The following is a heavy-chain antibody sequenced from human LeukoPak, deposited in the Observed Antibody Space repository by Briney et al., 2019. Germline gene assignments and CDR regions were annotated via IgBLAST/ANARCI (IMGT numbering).Heavy chain of an antibody. CDR1: GGSFSGHY. J-gene: IGHJ4*02. D-gene: IGHD3-22*01. CDR3: ARGSKYDYDSSGYYSHDY. Sequence: SETLSLTCAVYGGSFSGHYWSWIRQPPAKGLEWIGEINHSGSTNHNPSLKSRVTISVDTSKNQFSLKLNFVTAADTAVYYCARGSKYDYDSSGYYSHDYWGQGTLVTVSS. CDR2: INHSGST. V-gene: IGHV4-34*01.